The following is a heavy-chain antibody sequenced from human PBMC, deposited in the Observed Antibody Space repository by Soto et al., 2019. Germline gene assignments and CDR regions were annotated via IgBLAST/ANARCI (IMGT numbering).Heavy chain of an antibody. CDR1: GFTFSSYA. V-gene: IGHV3-23*01. CDR2: ISGSGGST. J-gene: IGHJ3*02. D-gene: IGHD3-3*01. Sequence: SGGSLRLSCAASGFTFSSYAMSWVRQAPGKGLEWVSAISGSGGSTYYADSVKGRFTISRDNSKNTLYLQMNSLRAEDTAVYYCSKGGNYDFWSGSRPTDAFDIWGQGTMVTVSS. CDR3: SKGGNYDFWSGSRPTDAFDI.